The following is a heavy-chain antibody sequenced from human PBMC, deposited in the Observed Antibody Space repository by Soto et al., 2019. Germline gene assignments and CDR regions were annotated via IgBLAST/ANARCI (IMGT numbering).Heavy chain of an antibody. D-gene: IGHD2-15*01. V-gene: IGHV3-33*01. CDR3: ARDGNLGGYCSGGSCYLRSVFFDY. CDR1: GFTFSSYG. Sequence: GGSLRLSCAASGFTFSSYGMHWVRQAPGKGLEWVAVIWYDGSNKYYADSVKGRFTISRDNSKNTLYLQMNSLRAEDTAVYYCARDGNLGGYCSGGSCYLRSVFFDYWGQGTLVTVSS. J-gene: IGHJ4*02. CDR2: IWYDGSNK.